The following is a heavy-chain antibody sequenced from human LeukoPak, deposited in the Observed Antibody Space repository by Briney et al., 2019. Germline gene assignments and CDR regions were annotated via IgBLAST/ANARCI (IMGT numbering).Heavy chain of an antibody. Sequence: GGSLRLSCAASGFTFDDYGMSWVRQAPGKGLEWVSGINWNGGSTGYADSVKGRFTISRDNAKNSLYLQMNSLRAEDTALYYCASRGYCSSTSCFDYWGQGTLVTVSS. V-gene: IGHV3-20*04. CDR1: GFTFDDYG. CDR2: INWNGGST. J-gene: IGHJ4*02. CDR3: ASRGYCSSTSCFDY. D-gene: IGHD2-2*01.